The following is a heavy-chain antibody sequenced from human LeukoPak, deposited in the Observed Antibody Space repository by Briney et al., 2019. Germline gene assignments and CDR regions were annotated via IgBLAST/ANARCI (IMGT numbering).Heavy chain of an antibody. CDR2: IIPILGIA. CDR1: GGTFSSYA. Sequence: SVKVSCKASGGTFSSYAISWVRQAPGQGLERMGRIIPILGIANYAQKFQGRVTITADKSTSTAYMELSSLRSEDTAVYYCARDDFWSGYELLTDYYGMDVWGQGTTVTVSS. V-gene: IGHV1-69*04. D-gene: IGHD3-3*01. J-gene: IGHJ6*02. CDR3: ARDDFWSGYELLTDYYGMDV.